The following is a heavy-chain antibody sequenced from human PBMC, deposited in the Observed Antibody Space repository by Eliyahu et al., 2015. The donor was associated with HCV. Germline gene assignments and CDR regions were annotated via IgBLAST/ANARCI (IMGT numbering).Heavy chain of an antibody. D-gene: IGHD5-18*01. V-gene: IGHV1-2*02. CDR3: ARRGYSYGYDYYGMDV. CDR1: GYTFTGYY. Sequence: QVQLXQSGAEVKKPGASVKVSCKASGYTFTGYYXHWVRQAPGQGLEWMGWINPNSGGRVTMTRXTSISTAYMELSRLRSDDTAVYYCARRGYSYGYDYYGMDVWGQGTTVTVSS. CDR2: INPNSG. J-gene: IGHJ6*02.